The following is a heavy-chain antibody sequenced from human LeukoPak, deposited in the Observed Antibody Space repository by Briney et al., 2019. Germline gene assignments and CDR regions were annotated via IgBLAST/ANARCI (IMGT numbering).Heavy chain of an antibody. J-gene: IGHJ6*03. CDR2: ISSSSSYI. V-gene: IGHV3-21*01. CDR3: AREITGTTGIYYYYYMDV. Sequence: GGSLRLSCAASGFTFSSYWMSWVRQAPGKGLEWVSSISSSSSYIYYADSVKGRFTISRDNAKNSLYLQMNSLRAEDTAVYYCAREITGTTGIYYYYYMDVWGKGTTVTVSS. CDR1: GFTFSSYW. D-gene: IGHD1-7*01.